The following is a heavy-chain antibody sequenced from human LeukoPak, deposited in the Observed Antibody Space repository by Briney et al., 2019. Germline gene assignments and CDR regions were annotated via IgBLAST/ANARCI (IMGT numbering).Heavy chain of an antibody. J-gene: IGHJ4*02. CDR2: IYTSGST. V-gene: IGHV4-4*07. CDR3: AVVPPAIGGFDY. D-gene: IGHD2-2*02. Sequence: SETLSLTCTVSGGSISSYYWSWIRQPAGKGLEWIGRIYTSGSTNYNPSPKSRVTMSVDTSKNQFSLKLSSVTAADTAVYYCAVVPPAIGGFDYWGQGTLVTVSS. CDR1: GGSISSYY.